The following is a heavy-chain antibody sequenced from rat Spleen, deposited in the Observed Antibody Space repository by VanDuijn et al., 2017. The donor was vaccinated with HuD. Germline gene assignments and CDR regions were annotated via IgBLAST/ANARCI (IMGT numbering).Heavy chain of an antibody. CDR2: MWSDGDT. D-gene: IGHD1-11*01. CDR1: GFSLTSYH. Sequence: QVQLKESGPGLVQPSQTLSLTCTVSGFSLTSYHVHWVRQPPGKGLEWMGVMWSDGDTSYNSALKSRLSISRDTSKSQVFLKMNSLQTDDTAIYFCTRSYGGYSSNWFAYWGQGTLVTVSS. V-gene: IGHV2-32*01. J-gene: IGHJ3*01. CDR3: TRSYGGYSSNWFAY.